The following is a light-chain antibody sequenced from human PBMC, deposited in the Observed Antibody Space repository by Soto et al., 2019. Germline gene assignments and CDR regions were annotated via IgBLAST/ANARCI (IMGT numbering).Light chain of an antibody. Sequence: DIQMTQSPSTLSASVGDRVTITCRASQSIGGWLAWYQQKPGKAPNLLVYKASTLESGVPSRFSGSGSGTEFTLIISNLQTDDLATYYCQQYHSFPVTFGGGTKVDIK. V-gene: IGKV1-5*03. CDR2: KAS. CDR1: QSIGGW. J-gene: IGKJ4*01. CDR3: QQYHSFPVT.